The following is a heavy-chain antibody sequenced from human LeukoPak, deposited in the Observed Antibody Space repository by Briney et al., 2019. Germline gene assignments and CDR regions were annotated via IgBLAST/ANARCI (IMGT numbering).Heavy chain of an antibody. J-gene: IGHJ5*02. CDR3: ARDDYDSSGYYYGNNWFDP. D-gene: IGHD3-22*01. V-gene: IGHV1-2*02. CDR2: INPNSGGT. CDR1: GYTFTGYY. Sequence: GASVKVSCKASGYTFTGYYMHWVRQAPGQGLGWMGWINPNSGGTNYAQKVQGRVTMTRDTSISTAYMELSRLRSDDTAVYYCARDDYDSSGYYYGNNWFDPWGQGTLVTVSS.